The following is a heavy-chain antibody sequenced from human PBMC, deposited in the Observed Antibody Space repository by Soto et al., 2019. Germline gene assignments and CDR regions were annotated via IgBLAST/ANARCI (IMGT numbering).Heavy chain of an antibody. J-gene: IGHJ5*02. CDR3: ARTPLMGSGWYWFDP. CDR1: GGSISSYY. Sequence: NPSETLSLTCTVSGGSISSYYWSWIRQPPGKGLEWIGYIYYSGSTNYNPSLKSRVTISVDTSKNQFSLKLSSVTAADTAVYYCARTPLMGSGWYWFDPWGQGTLVTVSS. CDR2: IYYSGST. V-gene: IGHV4-59*01. D-gene: IGHD6-19*01.